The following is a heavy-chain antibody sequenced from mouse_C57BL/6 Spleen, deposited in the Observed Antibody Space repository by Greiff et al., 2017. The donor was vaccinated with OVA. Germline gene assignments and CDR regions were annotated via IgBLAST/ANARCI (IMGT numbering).Heavy chain of an antibody. CDR2: INPNNGGT. V-gene: IGHV1-26*01. D-gene: IGHD1-2*01. Sequence: EVQLQQSGPELVKPGASVKISCKASGYTFTDYYMNWVKQSHGKSLEWIGDINPNNGGTSYNQKFKGKATLTVDKSSSTAYMELRSLTSEDSAVYYCVREGTAYAMDYWGQGTSVTVSS. CDR1: GYTFTDYY. CDR3: VREGTAYAMDY. J-gene: IGHJ4*01.